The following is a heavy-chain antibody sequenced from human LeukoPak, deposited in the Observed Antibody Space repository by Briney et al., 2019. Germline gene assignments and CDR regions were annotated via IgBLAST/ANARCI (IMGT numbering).Heavy chain of an antibody. J-gene: IGHJ4*02. V-gene: IGHV3-74*01. CDR2: IKSDGSNT. Sequence: GGSLRLSCAASGFTFSSYWMHWVRQAPGKGLVWVSRIKSDGSNTNYADSVKGRFTISRDNAKNTLYLQMNSLRAEDTAVYYCARAILTPGGSTVTRYFDYWGQGTLVTVSS. CDR1: GFTFSSYW. D-gene: IGHD4-17*01. CDR3: ARAILTPGGSTVTRYFDY.